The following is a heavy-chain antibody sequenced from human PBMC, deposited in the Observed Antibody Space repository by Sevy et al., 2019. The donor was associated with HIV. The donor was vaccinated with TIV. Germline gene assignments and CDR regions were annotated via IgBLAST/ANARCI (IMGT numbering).Heavy chain of an antibody. J-gene: IGHJ6*02. CDR2: ISWNSGDI. CDR1: GFTFDDYA. V-gene: IGHV3-9*01. Sequence: GGSLRLSCAASGFTFDDYAMHWVRQAPGKGLQWVSSISWNSGDIVYADSVKGRFTISRDNARNSLYLQMNSLRAEDTAVYYCAKDLKSIEVAGTFYSYYYGLDVWGQGTTVTVSS. CDR3: AKDLKSIEVAGTFYSYYYGLDV. D-gene: IGHD6-19*01.